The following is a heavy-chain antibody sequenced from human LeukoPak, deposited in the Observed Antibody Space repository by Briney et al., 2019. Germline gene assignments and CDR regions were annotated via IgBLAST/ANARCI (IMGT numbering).Heavy chain of an antibody. V-gene: IGHV3-23*01. CDR1: GFTFSSFA. CDR2: ISGSGGFT. J-gene: IGHJ4*02. Sequence: PGGSLRLSCAASGFTFSSFAMSWVRQAPGKGLEWVSAISGSGGFTYYADSVKGRFTISRDNSKNTLYLQINRLRAEDTAVYYCARVLGGSYYPFDYWGRGTLVTVSS. CDR3: ARVLGGSYYPFDY. D-gene: IGHD1-26*01.